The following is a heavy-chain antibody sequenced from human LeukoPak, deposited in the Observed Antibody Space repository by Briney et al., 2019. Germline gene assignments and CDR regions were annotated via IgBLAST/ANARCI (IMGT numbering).Heavy chain of an antibody. CDR1: GYTFTSYG. Sequence: ASVKVSCKASGYTFTSYGISWVRQAPGQGLEWMGWIRAYNGNTNYAQKLQGRVTMTTDTSTSTAYMELRSLRSDDTAVYYCALGVVVPDAFDIWGQGTMVTVSS. D-gene: IGHD2-15*01. V-gene: IGHV1-18*01. J-gene: IGHJ3*02. CDR3: ALGVVVPDAFDI. CDR2: IRAYNGNT.